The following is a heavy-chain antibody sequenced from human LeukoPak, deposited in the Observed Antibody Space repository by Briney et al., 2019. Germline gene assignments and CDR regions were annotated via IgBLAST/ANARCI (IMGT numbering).Heavy chain of an antibody. V-gene: IGHV1-46*01. CDR1: GYTFTSYY. CDR3: TRTMADGGTNY. D-gene: IGHD4-23*01. CDR2: INLSGDSV. Sequence: GASVKVSCKASGYTFTSYYMHWVRQAPGQGLEWMGRINLSGDSVIYAQKFQGRVTMTWDTSTSIVYLELSSLRSEDTAVYYCTRTMADGGTNYWGQGTLVTVSS. J-gene: IGHJ4*02.